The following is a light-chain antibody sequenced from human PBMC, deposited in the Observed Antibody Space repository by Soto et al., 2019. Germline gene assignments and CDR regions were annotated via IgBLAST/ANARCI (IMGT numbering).Light chain of an antibody. J-gene: IGKJ1*01. Sequence: DLQMTQSPSTLSTSVGDRVTITCRASQSIGDRLAWYQFKPGEAPKVLIFDVSKLESGVPSRFSGSGSGTEFSLTISSLQPDDLGTYYCQHYGYVWTFGQGTTVEI. CDR1: QSIGDR. V-gene: IGKV1-5*01. CDR3: QHYGYVWT. CDR2: DVS.